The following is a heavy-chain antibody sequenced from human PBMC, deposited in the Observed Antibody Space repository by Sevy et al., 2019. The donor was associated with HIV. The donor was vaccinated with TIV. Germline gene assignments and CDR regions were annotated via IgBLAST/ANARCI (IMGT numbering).Heavy chain of an antibody. D-gene: IGHD3-10*01. CDR2: ISYDGSNK. Sequence: GGSLRLSCAASGFSFTTYGMHWVRQAPGKGLEWVAVISYDGSNKYYADSVKGRFTISRDNSKNTLYLQMNSLRAEDTAVYYCAKDVSVKPHRLLWFGELSAYFHHWGQGTLVTVSS. CDR3: AKDVSVKPHRLLWFGELSAYFHH. J-gene: IGHJ1*01. V-gene: IGHV3-30*18. CDR1: GFSFTTYG.